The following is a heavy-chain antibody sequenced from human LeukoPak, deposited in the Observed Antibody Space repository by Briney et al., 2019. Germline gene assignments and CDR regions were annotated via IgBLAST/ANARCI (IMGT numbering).Heavy chain of an antibody. J-gene: IGHJ4*02. CDR2: IWYDGSNK. V-gene: IGHV3-33*01. CDR3: ATRITMVRGVIDDY. CDR1: GFTFSSYG. D-gene: IGHD3-10*01. Sequence: PGGSLRLSCAASGFTFSSYGMHWVRLAPGKGLEWVAVIWYDGSNKYYADSVKGRFTISRDNSKNTLYLQMNSLRAEDTAVYYCATRITMVRGVIDDYWGQGTLVTVSS.